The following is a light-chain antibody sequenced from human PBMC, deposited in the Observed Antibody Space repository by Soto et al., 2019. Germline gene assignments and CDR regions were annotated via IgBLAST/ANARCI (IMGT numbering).Light chain of an antibody. Sequence: DIQMTQSPSSLSASVGDRVTITCRASQSISSYLNWYQQKPGKAPKLLIYAASSLQSGVPSRFSGSGSGTDFTLTISSLLPEDFATYYCQQSYSTLPWTFGQGTKVEIK. CDR1: QSISSY. CDR3: QQSYSTLPWT. V-gene: IGKV1-39*01. J-gene: IGKJ1*01. CDR2: AAS.